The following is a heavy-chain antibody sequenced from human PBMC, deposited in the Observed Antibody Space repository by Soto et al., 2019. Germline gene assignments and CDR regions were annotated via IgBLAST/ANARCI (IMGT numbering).Heavy chain of an antibody. CDR3: ASTYSSSWYYYYGMDV. Sequence: ASVKVSCKASGGTFSSYAISWVRQAPGQGLEWMGGIIPIFGTANYAQKFQGRVTITADESTSTAYMELSSLRSEDTAVYYCASTYSSSWYYYYGMDVGGQGTTVTVSS. J-gene: IGHJ6*02. CDR1: GGTFSSYA. D-gene: IGHD6-13*01. V-gene: IGHV1-69*13. CDR2: IIPIFGTA.